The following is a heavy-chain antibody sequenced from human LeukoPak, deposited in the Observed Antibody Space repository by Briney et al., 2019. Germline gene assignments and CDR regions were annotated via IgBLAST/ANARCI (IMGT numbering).Heavy chain of an antibody. CDR1: GFTFSSYW. CDR3: ARVKEVCSSSHYFDY. CDR2: IKQDGSEK. J-gene: IGHJ4*02. Sequence: QSGGSLRLSCAASGFTFSSYWMSWVRQAPGKGLEWVANIKQDGSEKYYVDSMKGRFTISRDNAKNSLYLQMNSLRAEDTAVYYCARVKEVCSSSHYFDYWGQGTLVTVSS. D-gene: IGHD6-6*01. V-gene: IGHV3-7*01.